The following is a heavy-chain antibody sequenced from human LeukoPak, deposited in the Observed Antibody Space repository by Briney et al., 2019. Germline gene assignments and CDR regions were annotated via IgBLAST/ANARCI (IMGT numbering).Heavy chain of an antibody. CDR2: ISYDGSNK. CDR1: GFTFSSYA. D-gene: IGHD5-12*01. Sequence: GGSLRLSCAASGFTFSSYAMHWVRQAPGKGLEWVAVISYDGSNKYYADSVKGRFTIPRDNSKNTLYLQMNSLRAEDTAVYYCASIPRGYSGYDSPAGYWGQGTMVTVSS. J-gene: IGHJ4*02. CDR3: ASIPRGYSGYDSPAGY. V-gene: IGHV3-30-3*01.